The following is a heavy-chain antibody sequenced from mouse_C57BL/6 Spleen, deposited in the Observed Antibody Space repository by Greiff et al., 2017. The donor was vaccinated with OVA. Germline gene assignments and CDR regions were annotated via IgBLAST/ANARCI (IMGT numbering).Heavy chain of an antibody. D-gene: IGHD1-1*01. CDR2: IDPETGGT. J-gene: IGHJ3*01. CDR1: GYTFTDYE. Sequence: VKLQESGAELVRPGASVTLSCKASGYTFTDYEMHWVKQTPVHGLEWIGAIDPETGGTAYNQKFKGKAILTADKSSSTAYMELRSLTSEDSAVYYCTTNYYYGSSLAWFAYWGQGTLVTVSA. CDR3: TTNYYYGSSLAWFAY. V-gene: IGHV1-15*01.